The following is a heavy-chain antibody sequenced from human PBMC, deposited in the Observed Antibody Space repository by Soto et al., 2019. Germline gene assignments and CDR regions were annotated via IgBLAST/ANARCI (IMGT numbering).Heavy chain of an antibody. D-gene: IGHD4-17*01. Sequence: QVQLVESGGGLVQPGRSLRLSCAASGFTFSNHVVHWVRQAPGKGLEWVAVISSDGSEKYYAGSVKGRISISRDNSKSTRYLQMDSLGAEDTAVYDCAKGAVTTSLYYFDYWGQGTLVTVSS. CDR3: AKGAVTTSLYYFDY. CDR1: GFTFSNHV. V-gene: IGHV3-30*18. J-gene: IGHJ4*02. CDR2: ISSDGSEK.